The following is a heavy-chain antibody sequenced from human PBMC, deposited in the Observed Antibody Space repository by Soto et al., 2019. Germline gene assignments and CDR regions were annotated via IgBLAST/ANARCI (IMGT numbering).Heavy chain of an antibody. J-gene: IGHJ6*02. Sequence: PSETLALTCTDSGGSGRSENFYWSWIRQPPGKGLEWLGFISYSGSTKYNPSLNSRVTISLDTSKNQLPLKVTSVTAADTAVYFCAREIPKDGYNFGPGGMDVWGQGTTVTVSS. V-gene: IGHV4-61*01. CDR2: ISYSGST. D-gene: IGHD5-12*01. CDR3: AREIPKDGYNFGPGGMDV. CDR1: GGSGRSENFY.